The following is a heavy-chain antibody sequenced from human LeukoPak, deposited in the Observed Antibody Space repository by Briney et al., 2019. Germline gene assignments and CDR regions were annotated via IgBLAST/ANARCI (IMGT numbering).Heavy chain of an antibody. J-gene: IGHJ5*02. CDR1: GGSTSDSIHS. V-gene: IGHV4-39*01. CDR2: IYSSGTT. Sequence: SETLSLTCTVSGGSTSDSIHSWVWIRQPPGKGLEWIGSIYSSGTTYYNPSLKTRATVFVDTSKNQFSLKLRSVTAADTAVYYCARYRYDPNWFDPWGQGTLVTVSS. CDR3: ARYRYDPNWFDP. D-gene: IGHD3-16*02.